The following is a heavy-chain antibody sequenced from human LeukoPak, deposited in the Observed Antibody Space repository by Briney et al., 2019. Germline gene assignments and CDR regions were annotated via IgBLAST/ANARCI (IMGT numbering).Heavy chain of an antibody. CDR3: ARSMGTWCYDIGGVEGAFDI. V-gene: IGHV3-48*03. Sequence: GGSLRLSCAASGFTFSSYEMNWVRQAPGKGLEWVSYISSSGSTIYYADSVKGRFTISRDNATNSLYLQMNSLRAEDTAVYYCARSMGTWCYDIGGVEGAFDIWGQGTMVTVSS. CDR2: ISSSGSTI. D-gene: IGHD3-9*01. CDR1: GFTFSSYE. J-gene: IGHJ3*02.